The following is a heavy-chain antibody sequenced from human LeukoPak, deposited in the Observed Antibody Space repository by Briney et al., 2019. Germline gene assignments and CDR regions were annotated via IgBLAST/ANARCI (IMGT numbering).Heavy chain of an antibody. J-gene: IGHJ6*04. CDR2: ISSSGSTI. Sequence: PGGSLRLSCAASGFTFRDHYIDWVRQAPGKGLEWVSYISSSGSTIYYADSVKGRFTISRDNAKNSLYLQMNSLRAEDTAVYYCAELGITMIGGVWGKGTTVTISS. V-gene: IGHV3-11*04. CDR3: AELGITMIGGV. D-gene: IGHD3-10*02. CDR1: GFTFRDHY.